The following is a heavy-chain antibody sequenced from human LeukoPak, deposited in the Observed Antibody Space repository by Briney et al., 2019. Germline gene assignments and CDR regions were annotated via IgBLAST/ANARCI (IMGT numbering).Heavy chain of an antibody. V-gene: IGHV3-9*01. Sequence: PGGFLRLSCAASGFTFDDYAMHWVRQAPGKGLEWVSGISWNSGSIGYADSVKGRFTISRDNAKNSLYLQMNSLRAEDTALYYCAKGMTTVTYYGMDVWGQGTTVTVSS. D-gene: IGHD4-11*01. CDR2: ISWNSGSI. CDR1: GFTFDDYA. CDR3: AKGMTTVTYYGMDV. J-gene: IGHJ6*02.